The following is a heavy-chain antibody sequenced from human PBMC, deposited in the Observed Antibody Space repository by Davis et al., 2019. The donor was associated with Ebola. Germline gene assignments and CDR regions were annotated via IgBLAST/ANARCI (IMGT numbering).Heavy chain of an antibody. D-gene: IGHD2-15*01. Sequence: GGSLRLSCAASGFTFDDYAMTWVRQAPGKGLEWVSGINWNGGSTGYADSVKGRFTISRDNAKNSLYLQMNSLRAEDTAVYYCARIDKFGKSVVVVAATLYYYGMDVWGQGTTVTVSS. CDR1: GFTFDDYA. J-gene: IGHJ6*02. CDR2: INWNGGST. CDR3: ARIDKFGKSVVVVAATLYYYGMDV. V-gene: IGHV3-20*04.